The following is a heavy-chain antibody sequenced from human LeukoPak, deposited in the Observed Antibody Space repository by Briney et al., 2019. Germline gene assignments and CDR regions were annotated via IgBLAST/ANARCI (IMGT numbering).Heavy chain of an antibody. Sequence: ASVKVSCKASGYNFNEYYIHWVRQAPGQGLEWMGWINPNSGGSENAEKFQGRVTLTRDTSISTVYMELSRLRFDDTAVYYCARLTGSGSYQNLGAFDFWGQGTMVTVSS. CDR2: INPNSGGS. CDR1: GYNFNEYY. J-gene: IGHJ3*01. V-gene: IGHV1-2*02. D-gene: IGHD3-10*01. CDR3: ARLTGSGSYQNLGAFDF.